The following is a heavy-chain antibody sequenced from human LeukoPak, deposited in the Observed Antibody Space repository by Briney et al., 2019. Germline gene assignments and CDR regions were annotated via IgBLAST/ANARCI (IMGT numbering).Heavy chain of an antibody. V-gene: IGHV1-69*06. J-gene: IGHJ6*03. D-gene: IGHD3-9*01. Sequence: SVKVSCKASGYTFTSYGISWVRQAPGQGLEWMGGIIPIFGTANYAQKFQGRVTITADKSTSTAYMELSSLRSEDTAVYYCARGYYDILTGYYRGHYYYYMDVWGKGTTVTVSS. CDR1: GYTFTSYG. CDR2: IIPIFGTA. CDR3: ARGYYDILTGYYRGHYYYYMDV.